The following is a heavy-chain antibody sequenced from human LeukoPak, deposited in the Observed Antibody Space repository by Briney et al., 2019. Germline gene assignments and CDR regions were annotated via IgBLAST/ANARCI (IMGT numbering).Heavy chain of an antibody. Sequence: LTGGSLRLSCAASGFTFSSYSMNWVRQAPGKGLEWVSYISSSSSTIYYADSVKGRFTISRDNAKNSLYLQMNSLRDEDTAVYYCARDDTRYDSSGYSYYWGQGTLVTVSS. CDR2: ISSSSSTI. CDR3: ARDDTRYDSSGYSYY. J-gene: IGHJ4*02. V-gene: IGHV3-48*02. CDR1: GFTFSSYS. D-gene: IGHD3-22*01.